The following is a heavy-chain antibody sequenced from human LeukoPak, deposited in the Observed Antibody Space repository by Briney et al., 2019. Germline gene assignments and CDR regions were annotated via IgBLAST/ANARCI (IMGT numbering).Heavy chain of an antibody. CDR1: GFTFSSYS. CDR2: FNSSNSYI. V-gene: IGHV3-21*01. D-gene: IGHD3-22*01. Sequence: GGSLTLFCAASGFTFSSYSMLCVRQAPGKGLEWFLHFNSSNSYILCGDSVEGRFNISRHHPEISLYLQMNSLRAEDTAVYYCARDLNYYDSSGYYQSGTYYGMDVWSQGTTVTVSS. J-gene: IGHJ6*02. CDR3: ARDLNYYDSSGYYQSGTYYGMDV.